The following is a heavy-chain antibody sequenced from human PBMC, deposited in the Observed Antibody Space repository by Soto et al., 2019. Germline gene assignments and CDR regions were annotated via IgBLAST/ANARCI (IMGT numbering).Heavy chain of an antibody. J-gene: IGHJ6*02. CDR1: GGSISSSIYY. Sequence: SETLSLTCTVSGGSISSSIYYWGWIRHPPGNGLEWIGSIYYIGSTYYNPSLKSRVTISVDTSKNQFSLKLSSVTAADTAVYYCARPYYDFWSGYLAYYYGMDVWGQGPTVTVSS. CDR2: IYYIGST. D-gene: IGHD3-3*01. CDR3: ARPYYDFWSGYLAYYYGMDV. V-gene: IGHV4-39*01.